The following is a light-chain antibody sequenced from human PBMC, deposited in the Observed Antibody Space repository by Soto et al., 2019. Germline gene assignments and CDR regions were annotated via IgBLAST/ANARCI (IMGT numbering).Light chain of an antibody. V-gene: IGKV1-27*01. CDR2: AAS. Sequence: DIQMTQSPSSLSASVGDRVTITCRASQAIYNYLAWYQQKPGKDPTLLISAASTLQSGVPSRFSGSGSGTDFTLTISSLQPEDVAIYYCQKFSTAPTFGRGTKVEIK. J-gene: IGKJ4*01. CDR1: QAIYNY. CDR3: QKFSTAPT.